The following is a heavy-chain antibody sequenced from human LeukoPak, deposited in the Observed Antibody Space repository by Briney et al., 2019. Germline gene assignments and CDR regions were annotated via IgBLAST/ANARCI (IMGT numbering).Heavy chain of an antibody. Sequence: SQTLSLTCTVSGGSISSGGYYWSWIRQHPGKGLEWIGYIYYSGSTYYNPSLKSRVTISVDTSKNQFSLKLSSVTAADTAVCYCARAYRIQLWFPDWGQGTLVTVSS. CDR2: IYYSGST. CDR1: GGSISSGGYY. CDR3: ARAYRIQLWFPD. D-gene: IGHD5-18*01. J-gene: IGHJ4*02. V-gene: IGHV4-31*03.